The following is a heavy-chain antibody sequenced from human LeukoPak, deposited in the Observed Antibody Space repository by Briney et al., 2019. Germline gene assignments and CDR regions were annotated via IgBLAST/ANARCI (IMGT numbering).Heavy chain of an antibody. CDR2: IYYSGTT. J-gene: IGHJ4*02. CDR1: GGSTSSGGYY. V-gene: IGHV4-30-4*02. D-gene: IGHD3-10*01. CDR3: ARSGALMVRGGPFDY. Sequence: SETLSLTCTVSGGSTSSGGYYWSCIRQPPGKGLEWIGYIYYSGTTYSNPSLKSRVTISVNTSKNQFSLKLSSVAAANTAVYYCARSGALMVRGGPFDYWGQGTLVTVSS.